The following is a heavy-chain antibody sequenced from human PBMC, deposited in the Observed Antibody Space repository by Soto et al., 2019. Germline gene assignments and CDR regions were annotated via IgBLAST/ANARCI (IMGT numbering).Heavy chain of an antibody. D-gene: IGHD2-15*01. Sequence: GGSLGLSCAASGFTFSSYVMSWVRQAPGKGLEWVSGISGDGGSTYYADSVKGRFTISRDNSKNTLYLQMNSLRAEDTAVYYCAKSWDYSGSNCYLFFQRWGQGTLVSVSS. CDR1: GFTFSSYV. V-gene: IGHV3-23*01. CDR3: AKSWDYSGSNCYLFFQR. CDR2: ISGDGGST. J-gene: IGHJ1*01.